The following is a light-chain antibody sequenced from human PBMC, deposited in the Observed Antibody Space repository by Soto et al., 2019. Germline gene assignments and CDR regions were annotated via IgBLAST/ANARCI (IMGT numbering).Light chain of an antibody. Sequence: EIVLTQSPGTLSLSPGERATLSCRASQSVSSSFLAWYQQKPGQAPRLLIYGASIRATGIPDRFSGSGSGTDFTLTISRVEPEDFAVYYCHQYGSSPWTCGQGTKVEIK. CDR3: HQYGSSPWT. CDR2: GAS. V-gene: IGKV3-20*01. CDR1: QSVSSSF. J-gene: IGKJ1*01.